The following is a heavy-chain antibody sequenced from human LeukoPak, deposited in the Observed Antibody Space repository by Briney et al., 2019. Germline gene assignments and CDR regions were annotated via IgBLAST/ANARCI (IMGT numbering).Heavy chain of an antibody. D-gene: IGHD3-9*01. CDR2: ISSSSSTI. CDR1: GFTFSSYS. J-gene: IGHJ4*02. Sequence: GGSLRLSCAASGFTFSSYSMNWVRQAPGKGLEWVSYISSSSSTIYYADSVKGRFTISRDNAKNSLYLQMNSLRAEDTAVYYCASPGYFDSFDYWGQGTLVTVSS. V-gene: IGHV3-48*04. CDR3: ASPGYFDSFDY.